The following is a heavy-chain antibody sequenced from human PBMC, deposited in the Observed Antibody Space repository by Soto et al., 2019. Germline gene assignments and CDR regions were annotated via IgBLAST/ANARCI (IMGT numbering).Heavy chain of an antibody. CDR3: ARGQATRNTLAY. Sequence: SETLSLTCAGSGGSISTGGYSWYWLRQPPGKGLEWIGYIYHSGSTYYNPSLKSRVTISVDRSKNQFSLKLSSVTAADTAVYYCARGQATRNTLAYSGRGSPVTGSS. CDR2: IYHSGST. CDR1: GGSISTGGYS. V-gene: IGHV4-30-2*01. J-gene: IGHJ4*02. D-gene: IGHD5-18*01.